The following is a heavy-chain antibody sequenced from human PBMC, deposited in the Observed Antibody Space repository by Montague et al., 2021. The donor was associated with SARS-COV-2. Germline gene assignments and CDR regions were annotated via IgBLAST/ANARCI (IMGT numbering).Heavy chain of an antibody. Sequence: NKYAASVKSRITINPDTSKNQFSLQLNSVTPEDTAMYYCARDRDLSSWDYWGQGTLVTVSS. V-gene: IGHV6-1*01. CDR3: ARDRDLSSWDY. J-gene: IGHJ4*02. D-gene: IGHD6-13*01. CDR2: N.